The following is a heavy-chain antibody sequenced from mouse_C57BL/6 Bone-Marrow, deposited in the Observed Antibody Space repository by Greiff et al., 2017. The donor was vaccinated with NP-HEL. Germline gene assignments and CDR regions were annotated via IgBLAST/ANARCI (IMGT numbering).Heavy chain of an antibody. CDR1: GFTFSDYA. CDR2: ISSGGSTI. V-gene: IGHV5-17*01. Sequence: EVQVVESGGGLVKPGGSLKLSCAASGFTFSDYAMPWVRQAPEKGLEWVAYISSGGSTIYYADTVKGRFTISRDNAKNTLCLQMTSLRSEDTAMYYCARRDYWYFDVWGTGTTVTVSS. J-gene: IGHJ1*03. CDR3: ARRDYWYFDV.